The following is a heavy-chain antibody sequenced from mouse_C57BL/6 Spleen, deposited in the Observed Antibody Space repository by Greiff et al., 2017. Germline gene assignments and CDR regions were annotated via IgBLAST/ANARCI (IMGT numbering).Heavy chain of an antibody. V-gene: IGHV5-9-1*02. CDR2: ISSGGDYI. CDR3: TRASGYYYGSSFWYFDG. Sequence: EVKLVESGEGLVKPGGSLKLSCAASGFTFSSYAMSWVRQTPEKRLEWVAYISSGGDYIYYADTVKGRFTISRDNARNTLYLQMSSLKSEDTAMYYCTRASGYYYGSSFWYFDGWGTGTTVTVSS. CDR1: GFTFSSYA. D-gene: IGHD1-1*01. J-gene: IGHJ1*03.